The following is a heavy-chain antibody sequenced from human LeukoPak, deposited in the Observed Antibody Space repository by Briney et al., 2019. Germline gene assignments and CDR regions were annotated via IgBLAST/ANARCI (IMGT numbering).Heavy chain of an antibody. V-gene: IGHV4-59*01. CDR3: ARGEWELPDY. Sequence: SKTLSLTCTVSGGSISSYYWSWIRQPPGKGLEWIGYIYYSGSTNYNPSLKSRVTISVDTSKNQFSLKLSSVTAADTAVYYCARGEWELPDYWGQGTLVTVSS. J-gene: IGHJ4*02. D-gene: IGHD1-26*01. CDR2: IYYSGST. CDR1: GGSISSYY.